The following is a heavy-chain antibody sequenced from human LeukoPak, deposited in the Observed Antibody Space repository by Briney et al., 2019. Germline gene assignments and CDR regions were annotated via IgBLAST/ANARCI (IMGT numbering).Heavy chain of an antibody. CDR3: ACGLKVWCGGSRFYLPFDY. D-gene: IGHD2-21*01. CDR1: GFTSPSSW. Sequence: GQSMKFSCTASGFTSPSSWIAWVRPVSGKRQEWMAIVYPEDYDTRWSPSIQGQVSISIGKAISTAYLEWSRLKASDAAIYYGACGLKVWCGGSRFYLPFDYWGQGTVVTVSS. V-gene: IGHV5-51*01. J-gene: IGHJ4*02. CDR2: VYPEDYDT.